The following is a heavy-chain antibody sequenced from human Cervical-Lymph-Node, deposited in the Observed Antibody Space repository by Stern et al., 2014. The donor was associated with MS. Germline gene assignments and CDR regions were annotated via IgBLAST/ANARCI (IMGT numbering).Heavy chain of an antibody. J-gene: IGHJ1*01. CDR1: GGSISSSSYY. D-gene: IGHD5-18*01. V-gene: IGHV4-39*02. CDR3: AREMGFGAMEEYFQH. CDR2: IYYSGST. Sequence: QVQLVESGPGLVKPSETLSLTCTVSGGSISSSSYYWGWIRQPPGKGLEWIGSIYYSGSTYYNPSLTSRVTISVDTSKNQFSLKLSSVTAADTAVYYCAREMGFGAMEEYFQHWGQGTLVTVSS.